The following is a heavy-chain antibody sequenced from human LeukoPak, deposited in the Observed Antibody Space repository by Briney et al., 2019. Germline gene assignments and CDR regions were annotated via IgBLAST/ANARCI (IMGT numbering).Heavy chain of an antibody. CDR2: VYHSGST. V-gene: IGHV4-39*01. Sequence: SEALSLTCSVSGDSISSSRYCWGWIRQPPGKGLEWIGSVYHSGSTHYNPSLNSRITISVDTSKNQFSLRLRSVTAADTALYFCLAYYSLSGNHYNGIDYWGQGTLVTVSS. CDR3: LAYYSLSGNHYNGIDY. J-gene: IGHJ4*02. CDR1: GDSISSSRYC. D-gene: IGHD3-10*01.